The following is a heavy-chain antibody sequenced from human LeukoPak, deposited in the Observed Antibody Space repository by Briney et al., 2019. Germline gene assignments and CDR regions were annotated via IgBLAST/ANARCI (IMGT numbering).Heavy chain of an antibody. CDR1: GGSFSGYY. CDR2: INHSGST. V-gene: IGHV4-34*01. J-gene: IGHJ4*02. D-gene: IGHD2-15*01. CDR3: ARYCSGGSCLQY. Sequence: SETLSLTCAVYGGSFSGYYWSWIRQPPGKGLEWIGEINHSGSTNYNPSLKSRVTISVDKSKNQFSLKLSSVTAADTAVYYCARYCSGGSCLQYWGQGTLVTVSS.